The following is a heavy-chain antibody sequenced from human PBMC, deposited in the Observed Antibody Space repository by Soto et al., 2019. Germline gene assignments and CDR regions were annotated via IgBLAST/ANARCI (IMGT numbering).Heavy chain of an antibody. Sequence: DVQLVESGGGLVQPGGSLRLSCAASGFTFNTYWMHWVRQAPGKGLIWVSRLNGDGSTIAYADSVKGRVTMARDNAKSTVYLQMHSLRAEDTAGYYCARDDNPDYWGQGTLVTAAS. CDR1: GFTFNTYW. CDR3: ARDDNPDY. V-gene: IGHV3-74*01. CDR2: LNGDGSTI. J-gene: IGHJ4*02. D-gene: IGHD1-20*01.